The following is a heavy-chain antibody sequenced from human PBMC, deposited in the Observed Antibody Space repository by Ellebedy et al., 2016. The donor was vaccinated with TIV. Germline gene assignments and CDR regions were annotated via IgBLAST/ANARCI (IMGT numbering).Heavy chain of an antibody. Sequence: MPSETLSLTCTVSGGSISSYYWSWIRQPPGKGLEWIGYIYYSGSTNYNPSLKSRVTISVDTSKNQFSLKLSSVTAADTAVYYCARGAMLSGYFDYWGQGTLVTVSS. V-gene: IGHV4-59*12. D-gene: IGHD3-16*01. J-gene: IGHJ4*02. CDR1: GGSISSYY. CDR3: ARGAMLSGYFDY. CDR2: IYYSGST.